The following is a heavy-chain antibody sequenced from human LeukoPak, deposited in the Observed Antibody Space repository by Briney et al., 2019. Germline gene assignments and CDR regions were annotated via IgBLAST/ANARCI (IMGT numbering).Heavy chain of an antibody. Sequence: TGGSLRLSCAASGFTFSDHYMDWVRQAPGKGLEWVAVISYDGSNKYYADSVKGRFTISRDNSKNTLYLQMNSLRAEDTAVYYCAKGGRRGYSYGPFGWWGQGTLVTVSS. CDR1: GFTFSDHY. CDR3: AKGGRRGYSYGPFGW. D-gene: IGHD5-18*01. CDR2: ISYDGSNK. J-gene: IGHJ4*02. V-gene: IGHV3-30*18.